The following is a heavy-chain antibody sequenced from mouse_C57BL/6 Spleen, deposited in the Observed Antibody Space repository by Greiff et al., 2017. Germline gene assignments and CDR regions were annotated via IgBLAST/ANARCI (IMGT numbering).Heavy chain of an antibody. Sequence: VQLVESGPGLVQPSQSLSITCTVSGFSLTSYGVHWVRQSPGKGLEWLGVIWSGGSTDYNAAFISRLSISKDNSKSQVFFKMNSLQADDTAIYYCARNAPLAYWGQGTLVTVSA. J-gene: IGHJ3*01. CDR2: IWSGGST. CDR3: ARNAPLAY. CDR1: GFSLTSYG. V-gene: IGHV2-2*01.